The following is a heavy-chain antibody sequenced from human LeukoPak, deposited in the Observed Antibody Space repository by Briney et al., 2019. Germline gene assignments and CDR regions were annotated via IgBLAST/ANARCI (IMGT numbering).Heavy chain of an antibody. V-gene: IGHV3-48*01. J-gene: IGHJ3*02. CDR1: GFTFSSYS. CDR3: ARGPSGGDAFDI. CDR2: ISSVSSTI. D-gene: IGHD6-25*01. Sequence: PGGSLRLSCAASGFTFSSYSMNWVRQPPGTGLGWVSYISSVSSTIYYADSVKGRFTISRDNAKNSLYLQTNSLRAEDTAVYYCARGPSGGDAFDIWGQGTMVTVSS.